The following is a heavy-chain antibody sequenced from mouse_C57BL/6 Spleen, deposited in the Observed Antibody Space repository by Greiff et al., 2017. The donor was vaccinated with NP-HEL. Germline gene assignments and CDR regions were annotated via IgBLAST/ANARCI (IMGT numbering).Heavy chain of an antibody. CDR2: IYPGDGDT. CDR3: ARSGDSSGYVRDY. CDR1: GYAFSSSW. Sequence: QVQLQQSGPELVKPGASVKISCKASGYAFSSSWLNWVKQRPGKGLEWIGRIYPGDGDTNYNGKFKGKATLTADKSSSTAYMQLSSLTSEDSAVYFCARSGDSSGYVRDYWGQGTTLTVSS. D-gene: IGHD3-2*02. J-gene: IGHJ2*01. V-gene: IGHV1-82*01.